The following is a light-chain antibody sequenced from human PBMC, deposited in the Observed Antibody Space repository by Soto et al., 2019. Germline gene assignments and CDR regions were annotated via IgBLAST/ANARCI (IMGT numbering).Light chain of an antibody. J-gene: IGKJ2*01. CDR2: KAS. V-gene: IGKV1-5*03. CDR3: QQYSSYPYT. CDR1: QSISSW. Sequence: DIQMTQSPSTLSASVGDRVTITCRASQSISSWLAWYQQKPGTAPKLLIYKASSLQSGVTSRFSGSGSGTDFTLTISSLQPDDFATYYCQQYSSYPYTFGQGTKLEIK.